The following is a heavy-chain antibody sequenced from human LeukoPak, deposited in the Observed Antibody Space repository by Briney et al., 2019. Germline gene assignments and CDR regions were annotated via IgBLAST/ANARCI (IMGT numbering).Heavy chain of an antibody. Sequence: GGSLRLSCAASGFTFSDYYMSWIRQAPGKGLEWVSYISSSGSTIYYADSVKGRFTISRDNAKNSLYLQMNSLRAEDTAVYYCARDRFPAKQQQLVRLDYWGQGTLVTVSS. D-gene: IGHD6-13*01. CDR3: ARDRFPAKQQQLVRLDY. V-gene: IGHV3-11*01. CDR2: ISSSGSTI. CDR1: GFTFSDYY. J-gene: IGHJ4*02.